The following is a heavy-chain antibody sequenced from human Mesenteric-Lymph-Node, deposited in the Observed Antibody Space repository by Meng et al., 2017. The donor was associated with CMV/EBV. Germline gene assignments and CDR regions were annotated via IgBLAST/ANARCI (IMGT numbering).Heavy chain of an antibody. J-gene: IGHJ6*02. CDR1: GFTVSSNY. D-gene: IGHD2-2*02. Sequence: GESLKISCAASGFTVSSNYMSWVRQAPGKGLEWVSVIYSGGSTYYADSVKGRFTISRDNAKNSLYLQMNSLRAEDTAVYYCARDGCSGTTCYNYYYYGMDVWGQGTTVTVSS. V-gene: IGHV3-66*01. CDR3: ARDGCSGTTCYNYYYYGMDV. CDR2: IYSGGST.